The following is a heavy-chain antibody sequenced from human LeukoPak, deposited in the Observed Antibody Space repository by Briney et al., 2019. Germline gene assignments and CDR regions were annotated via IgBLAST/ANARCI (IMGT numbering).Heavy chain of an antibody. Sequence: SQTLSLTCTVSGGSLSSGSYYWSWIRQPAGKGLEWIGRIYTSGSTNYNPSLKSRVTISVDTSKNQFSLKLSSVTAADTAVYYCAGGPPPGSRYFDWLFFDPWGQGTLVTVSS. D-gene: IGHD3-9*01. CDR3: AGGPPPGSRYFDWLFFDP. J-gene: IGHJ5*02. V-gene: IGHV4-61*02. CDR1: GGSLSSGSYY. CDR2: IYTSGST.